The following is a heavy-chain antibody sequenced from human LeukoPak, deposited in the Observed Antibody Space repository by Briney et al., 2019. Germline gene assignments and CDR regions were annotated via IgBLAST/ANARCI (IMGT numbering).Heavy chain of an antibody. CDR1: GFTFSSYS. J-gene: IGHJ6*02. CDR2: ISSSSSII. Sequence: GGSLGLSCAASGFTFSSYSMNWVRQAPGKGLEWVSYISSSSSIIYYADSVKGRFTISRDNAKNSLYLQMNSLRAEDTAVYYCAIPPLSGSGSSRPLAGMDVWGQGTTVTVSS. V-gene: IGHV3-48*01. D-gene: IGHD3-10*01. CDR3: AIPPLSGSGSSRPLAGMDV.